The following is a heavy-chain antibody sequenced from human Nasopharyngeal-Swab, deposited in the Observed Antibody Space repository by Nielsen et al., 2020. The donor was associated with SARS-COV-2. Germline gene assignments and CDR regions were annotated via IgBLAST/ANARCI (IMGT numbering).Heavy chain of an antibody. D-gene: IGHD5-18*01. V-gene: IGHV4-59*01. Sequence: SETLSPPCTAPGASISSYSCTWIRQPPGKALEWIGYIYYSGSTNYNPSLKSRVTISVDTSKNQFSLKLSSVTAADTAVYYCARGQLWLDYWGQGTLVTVSS. J-gene: IGHJ4*02. CDR3: ARGQLWLDY. CDR2: IYYSGST. CDR1: GASISSYS.